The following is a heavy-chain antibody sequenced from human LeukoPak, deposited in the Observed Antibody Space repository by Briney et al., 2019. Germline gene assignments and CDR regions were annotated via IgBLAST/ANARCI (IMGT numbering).Heavy chain of an antibody. D-gene: IGHD3-10*01. J-gene: IGHJ4*02. Sequence: GGSLRLSCAAPGFTFSSYGMHWVRQAPGKGLEWVAFIRYDGSNKYYADSVKGRFTISRDDPHNTLYLQMNSLRAEDTAVYFCARGGVDYYGSGTYYLMYYFDYWGQGALVTVSS. V-gene: IGHV3-30*02. CDR1: GFTFSSYG. CDR2: IRYDGSNK. CDR3: ARGGVDYYGSGTYYLMYYFDY.